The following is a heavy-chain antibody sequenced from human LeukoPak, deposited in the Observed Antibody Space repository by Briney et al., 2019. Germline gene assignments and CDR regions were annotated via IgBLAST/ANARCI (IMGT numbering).Heavy chain of an antibody. CDR1: GGSFSGYY. CDR3: AGGAAAVSDV. D-gene: IGHD6-13*01. V-gene: IGHV4-34*01. J-gene: IGHJ6*04. Sequence: KSSETLSLTCAVYGGSFSGYYWSWIRQPPGKGLEWIGEINHSGSTNYNPSLKSRVTISVDTSKNQFSLKLSSVTAADTAVYYCAGGAAAVSDVWGKGTTVTVSS. CDR2: INHSGST.